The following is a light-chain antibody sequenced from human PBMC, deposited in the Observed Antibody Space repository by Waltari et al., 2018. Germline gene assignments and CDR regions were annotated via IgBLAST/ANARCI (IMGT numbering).Light chain of an antibody. CDR3: QQYDKWPLT. Sequence: EIVMKQSQATQSVDQGERVTISCRASQSFSSYLAWYPQKPGQAPRLPIQDASTRATSIPARFGGSGSGTEFTLTISSLQSEDFAVYYCQQYDKWPLTFGGGTEVEIK. CDR1: QSFSSY. V-gene: IGKV3-15*01. CDR2: DAS. J-gene: IGKJ4*01.